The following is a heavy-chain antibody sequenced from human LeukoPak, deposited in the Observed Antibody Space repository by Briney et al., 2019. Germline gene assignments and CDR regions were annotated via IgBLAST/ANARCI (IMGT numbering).Heavy chain of an antibody. CDR2: ISYDGSNK. V-gene: IGHV3-30*03. CDR3: ARDVGGSGYYAFHM. Sequence: GRSLRLSCAASGFTFSSYGMHWVRQAPGKGLEWVAVISYDGSNKYYADSVKGRFTISRDNSKNTLYLQMNSLRAEDTAVYYCARDVGGSGYYAFHMWGQGTMVTVSS. CDR1: GFTFSSYG. D-gene: IGHD3-10*01. J-gene: IGHJ3*02.